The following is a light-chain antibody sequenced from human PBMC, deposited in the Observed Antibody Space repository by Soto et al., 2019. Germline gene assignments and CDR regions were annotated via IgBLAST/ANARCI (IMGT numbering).Light chain of an antibody. Sequence: EKVLTQSPVTLSVSLGERATLSCRASQSITTNLAWYQQKPGQAPRLLIFGASNRATGIPARFSGSGSGTEFSLTISSLQSEDSAIYYCQQYNDWPPLTSGGGTKVEI. CDR3: QQYNDWPPLT. CDR1: QSITTN. V-gene: IGKV3-15*01. CDR2: GAS. J-gene: IGKJ4*01.